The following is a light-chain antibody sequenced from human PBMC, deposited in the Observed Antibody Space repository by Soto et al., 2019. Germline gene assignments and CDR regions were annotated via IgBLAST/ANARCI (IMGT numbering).Light chain of an antibody. CDR1: QSVGSYY. V-gene: IGKV3-20*01. CDR3: QQSGSSPWT. J-gene: IGKJ1*01. Sequence: EVVLTQSPGTLSLSQGERATLSCRASQSVGSYYVAWYQQKPGKAPRLLIYAASTSATGIPDRFSVGGSGTDFTLTISRLEPEDFALYDCQQSGSSPWTFGQGTQVEIK. CDR2: AAS.